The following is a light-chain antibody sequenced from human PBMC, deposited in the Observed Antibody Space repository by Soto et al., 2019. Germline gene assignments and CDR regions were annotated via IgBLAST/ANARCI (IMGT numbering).Light chain of an antibody. CDR2: DAS. Sequence: DVKMTQSPSTLSASVGDRVTITCRASQSISSWLAWYQQKPGKAPKLLIYDASSLESGVPSRFSGSGSGTDFTFTISSLQPEDIATYYCQQYDNLPLTFGGGTKVDIK. V-gene: IGKV1-5*01. CDR1: QSISSW. CDR3: QQYDNLPLT. J-gene: IGKJ4*01.